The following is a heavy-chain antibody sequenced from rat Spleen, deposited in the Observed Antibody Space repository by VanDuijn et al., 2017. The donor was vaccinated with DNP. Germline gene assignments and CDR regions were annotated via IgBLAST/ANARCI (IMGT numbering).Heavy chain of an antibody. J-gene: IGHJ2*01. CDR1: GVTFRNYH. Sequence: EVQLVESGGGLVQPGNSLKLSCVASGVTFRNYHLSWVRQAPKKGLEWIALIYYDSSNKYYADSVKGRFTISRDNSKNTLYLEMNSLRSEDTAMYYCAKDSYSARFDFWGQGVMVTVSS. D-gene: IGHD1-1*01. V-gene: IGHV5-50*01. CDR2: IYYDSSNK. CDR3: AKDSYSARFDF.